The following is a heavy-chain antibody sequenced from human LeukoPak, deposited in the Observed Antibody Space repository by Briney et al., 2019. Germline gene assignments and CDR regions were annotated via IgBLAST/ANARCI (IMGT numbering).Heavy chain of an antibody. V-gene: IGHV1-18*01. D-gene: IGHD3-22*01. CDR2: ISAYNGNT. Sequence: ASVKVSCKASGYTFTSYGISWVRQAPGQGLEWMGWISAYNGNTNYAQKLQGRVTMTADTSTSTAYMELRSLRSDDTAVYYCAREGYYDSSGYPDYWGQGTLVTVSS. J-gene: IGHJ4*02. CDR1: GYTFTSYG. CDR3: AREGYYDSSGYPDY.